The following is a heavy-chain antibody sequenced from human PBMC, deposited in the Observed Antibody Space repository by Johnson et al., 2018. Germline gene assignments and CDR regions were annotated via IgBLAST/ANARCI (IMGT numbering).Heavy chain of an antibody. CDR1: GFTFDDYA. Sequence: VQLVESGGVVVQPGGSLRLSCAASGFTFDDYAMHWVRQAPGKGMEWVSLISWDGGSTYYAHSVKGRSNISRDNSKNSLYLQMNSLRAEDTALYHCARDQAYGDYPPWYYYMDVWGKGTTVTVSS. V-gene: IGHV3-43D*03. J-gene: IGHJ6*03. CDR3: ARDQAYGDYPPWYYYMDV. CDR2: ISWDGGST. D-gene: IGHD4-17*01.